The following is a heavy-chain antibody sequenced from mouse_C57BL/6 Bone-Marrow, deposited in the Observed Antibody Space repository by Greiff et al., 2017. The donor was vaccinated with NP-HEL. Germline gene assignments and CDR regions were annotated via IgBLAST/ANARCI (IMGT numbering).Heavy chain of an antibody. D-gene: IGHD2-5*01. J-gene: IGHJ2*01. CDR1: GFPITSGYY. V-gene: IGHV12-3*01. Sequence: VKLQESGPGLVKPSQSLFLTCSITGFPITSGYYWIWIRQSPGKPLEWMGYITHSGETFYNPSLQNPISITRETSKNQFFLQLNSVTTEDTAMYYCTGDRGYYSSYLDYWGQGTTLTVSS. CDR3: TGDRGYYSSYLDY. CDR2: ITHSGET.